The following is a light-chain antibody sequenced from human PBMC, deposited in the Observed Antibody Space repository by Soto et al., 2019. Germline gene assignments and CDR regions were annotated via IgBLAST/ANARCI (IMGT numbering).Light chain of an antibody. CDR1: SSDIGGYNY. V-gene: IGLV2-14*01. Sequence: QSALTQPASVSGSPGQSITISCTGTSSDIGGYNYVSWYQQHRGKAPKLMIYEVSNWPSGISNRFSGSKSGNTASLTISGLQPEDEADYYCSSYTSGSTLFVFGTGTKVTVL. CDR2: EVS. CDR3: SSYTSGSTLFV. J-gene: IGLJ1*01.